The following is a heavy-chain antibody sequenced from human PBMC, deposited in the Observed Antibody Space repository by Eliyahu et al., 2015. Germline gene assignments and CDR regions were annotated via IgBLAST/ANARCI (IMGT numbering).Heavy chain of an antibody. CDR1: GFTVSSNY. D-gene: IGHD3-3*01. V-gene: IGHV3-66*02. Sequence: EVQLVESGGGLVQPGGSLRLSCAASGFTVSSNYMGWVRQAPGKGLEWVSVIYSGGSTYYADSVKGRFTISRDSSKNTLYLQMNSLRAEDTAVYYCARDKPDFWSNGHYFDYWGQGTLVTISS. CDR2: IYSGGST. J-gene: IGHJ4*02. CDR3: ARDKPDFWSNGHYFDY.